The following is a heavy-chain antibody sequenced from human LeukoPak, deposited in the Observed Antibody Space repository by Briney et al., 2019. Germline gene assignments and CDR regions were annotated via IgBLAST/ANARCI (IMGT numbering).Heavy chain of an antibody. CDR3: AREGIAGTSCLNY. Sequence: SVKVSCKASGGTFSSYAISWVRQAPGQGLEWMGGIIPIFGTANYAQEFQGRVTITADESTSTAYMELSSLRSEDTAVYYCAREGIAGTSCLNYWGQGTLVTVSS. J-gene: IGHJ4*02. CDR1: GGTFSSYA. V-gene: IGHV1-69*13. CDR2: IIPIFGTA. D-gene: IGHD1-1*01.